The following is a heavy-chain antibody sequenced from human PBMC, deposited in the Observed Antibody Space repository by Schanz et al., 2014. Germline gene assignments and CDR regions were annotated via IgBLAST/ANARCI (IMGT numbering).Heavy chain of an antibody. CDR1: GGTFSSYT. J-gene: IGHJ5*02. V-gene: IGHV1-18*01. D-gene: IGHD3-22*01. CDR2: ISTFRNEDT. CDR3: AREVGLYDRGWFAP. Sequence: VQLVQSGAEVKRPGASVRVSCKASGGTFSSYTISWVRQAPGQGPEFMGWISTFRNEDTNSAQRFQGRLTMTTDTSTSTAYMELRSLRSDDTAVYYCAREVGLYDRGWFAPWGQGTLVTVSS.